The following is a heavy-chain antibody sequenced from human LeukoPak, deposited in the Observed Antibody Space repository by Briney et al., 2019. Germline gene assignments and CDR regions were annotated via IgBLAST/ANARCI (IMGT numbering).Heavy chain of an antibody. CDR2: ISSSSSYI. CDR3: ARDLGSSLVDP. Sequence: GGSLRLSCAASGFTFSSYSMNWVRQAPGKGLEWVSSISSSSSYIYYADSVKGRFTISRDNAKSSLYLQMNSLRAEDTAVYYCARDLGSSLVDPWGQGTLVTVSS. CDR1: GFTFSSYS. D-gene: IGHD6-13*01. J-gene: IGHJ5*02. V-gene: IGHV3-21*01.